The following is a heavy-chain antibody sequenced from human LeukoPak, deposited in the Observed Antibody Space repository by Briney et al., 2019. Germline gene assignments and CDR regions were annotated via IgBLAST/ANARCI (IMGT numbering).Heavy chain of an antibody. CDR1: GGSISSGGYY. J-gene: IGHJ4*02. D-gene: IGHD3-22*01. Sequence: SETLSLTCTVSGGSISSGGYYWNWIRQHPGKGLEWIGYIYYSGSTYYNPSLKSRVTISVDTSKNQFSLKLSSVTAADTAVYYRAYLLDYYDSSGTDYWGQGTLVTVSS. V-gene: IGHV4-30-4*08. CDR3: AYLLDYYDSSGTDY. CDR2: IYYSGST.